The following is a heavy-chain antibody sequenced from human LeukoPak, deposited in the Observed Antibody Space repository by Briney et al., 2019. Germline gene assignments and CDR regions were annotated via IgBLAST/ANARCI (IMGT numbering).Heavy chain of an antibody. V-gene: IGHV4-4*02. J-gene: IGHJ6*03. Sequence: SETLSLTCAVSGGSISSSNWWSWVRQPPGKGLEWIGEIYHSGSTNYNPSLKSRVTISVDKSKNQFSLKLSSVTAADTAVYYCARGAYYDILTGEYYYYYMDVWGKGTTVTISS. CDR1: GGSISSSNW. CDR3: ARGAYYDILTGEYYYYYMDV. CDR2: IYHSGST. D-gene: IGHD3-9*01.